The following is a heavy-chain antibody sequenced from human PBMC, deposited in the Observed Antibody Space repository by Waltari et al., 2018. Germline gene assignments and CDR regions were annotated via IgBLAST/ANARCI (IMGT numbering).Heavy chain of an antibody. CDR2: IYNRGNT. V-gene: IGHV4-4*09. CDR1: GGSISFHN. CDR3: ARLRDGYYYYYGMDV. J-gene: IGHJ6*02. Sequence: QVQLQESGPRLVKPSETLSLNCSVSGGSISFHNWSWFRQSPRKGLAWIGYIYNRGNTNYNPSLKSRVTISAGPSKNQFSLKVDSVTVADTAVYYCARLRDGYYYYYGMDVWGPGTTVTVSS.